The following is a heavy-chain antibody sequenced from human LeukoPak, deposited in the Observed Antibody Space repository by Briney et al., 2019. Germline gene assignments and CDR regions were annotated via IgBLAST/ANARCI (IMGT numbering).Heavy chain of an antibody. Sequence: GGSLRLSCAASGITFSSYSMNWVRQAPGKGLEWVSSISSSSNYIYYADSVKGRFTISRDNSKNTLYLQMNSLRAEDTAVYYCARVTYGSGTYGAFDYWGQGTLVTVSS. D-gene: IGHD3-10*01. V-gene: IGHV3-21*04. CDR3: ARVTYGSGTYGAFDY. J-gene: IGHJ4*02. CDR2: ISSSSNYI. CDR1: GITFSSYS.